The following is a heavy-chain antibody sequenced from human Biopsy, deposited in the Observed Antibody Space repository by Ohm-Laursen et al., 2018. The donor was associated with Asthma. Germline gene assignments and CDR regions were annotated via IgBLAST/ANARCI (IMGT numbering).Heavy chain of an antibody. CDR2: PDHEEGGT. Sequence: GASVKVSCKISGYSLTDLSMHWVRQAPGQGLEWMGGPDHEEGGTVNARRFQGRVTMTEDTSTDTAYMELSNLSSDDTAVYYCASDFPKDYVRYNFQFWGQGTLVTVSS. CDR3: ASDFPKDYVRYNFQF. D-gene: IGHD4-17*01. V-gene: IGHV1-24*01. J-gene: IGHJ4*02. CDR1: GYSLTDLS.